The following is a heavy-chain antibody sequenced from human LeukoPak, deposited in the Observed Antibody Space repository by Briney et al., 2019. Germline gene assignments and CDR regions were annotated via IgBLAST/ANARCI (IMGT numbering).Heavy chain of an antibody. Sequence: SETLSLTCTVSGGSISSGDYYWTWIRQPPGKGLEWIGYIYYSGSTYYNPSLKSRVTMSVDTSKNQFSLKLSSVTAADTAVYYCARDGGTACGGACYRDAMDVWGQGTTVTVSS. V-gene: IGHV4-30-4*01. CDR2: IYYSGST. CDR3: ARDGGTACGGACYRDAMDV. CDR1: GGSISSGDYY. J-gene: IGHJ6*02. D-gene: IGHD2-21*02.